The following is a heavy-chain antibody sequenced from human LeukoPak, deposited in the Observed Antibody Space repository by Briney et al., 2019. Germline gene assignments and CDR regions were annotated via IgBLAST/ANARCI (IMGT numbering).Heavy chain of an antibody. CDR2: IYTSGST. D-gene: IGHD6-13*01. V-gene: IGHV4-61*02. J-gene: IGHJ4*02. Sequence: PSETLSLTCTVSGGSISSGSYYWSWIRQPAGKGLEWIGRIYTSGSTNYNPSLKSRVTISVDTSKNQFSLKLSSVTAADTAVYYCARHFPGASSLGYWGQGTLVTVSS. CDR1: GGSISSGSYY. CDR3: ARHFPGASSLGY.